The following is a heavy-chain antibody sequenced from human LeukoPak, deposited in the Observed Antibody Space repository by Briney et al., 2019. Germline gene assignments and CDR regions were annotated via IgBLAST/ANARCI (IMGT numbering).Heavy chain of an antibody. D-gene: IGHD2-2*01. CDR1: GYTFTSYY. CDR3: ARGRGGIPMPGPHDY. J-gene: IGHJ4*02. Sequence: ASVKVSCKASGYTFTSYYMHWVRQAPGQGLEWMGIINPSGGSTSYAQKFQGRVTMTRDTSTSTVYMELSSLRSEDTAVYYCARGRGGIPMPGPHDYWGQGTLVTVSS. V-gene: IGHV1-46*01. CDR2: INPSGGST.